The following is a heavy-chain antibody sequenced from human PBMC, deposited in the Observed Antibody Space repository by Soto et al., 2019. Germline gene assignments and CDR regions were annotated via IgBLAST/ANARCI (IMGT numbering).Heavy chain of an antibody. CDR2: IYSGGST. CDR1: GFTVSSNY. Sequence: GGSLRLSCAASGFTVSSNYMSWVRQAPGKGLEWVSVIYSGGSTYYADTVKGRFTISRHNPKNTLYLQMISLRAEDTAVYYCARVPSGPYWGQGTLVTVSS. D-gene: IGHD6-25*01. J-gene: IGHJ4*02. V-gene: IGHV3-53*04. CDR3: ARVPSGPY.